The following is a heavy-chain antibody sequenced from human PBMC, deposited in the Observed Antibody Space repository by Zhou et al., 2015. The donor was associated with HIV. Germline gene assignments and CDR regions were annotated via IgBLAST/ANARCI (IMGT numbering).Heavy chain of an antibody. V-gene: IGHV1-69*06. J-gene: IGHJ5*02. CDR1: GGTFSNYA. CDR3: ARDGRGGPTITGTYLPTLNNWFDP. Sequence: QVLLVQSGAEVKKPGSSVKVSCEASGGTFSNYAVSWVRQAPGQGLEWMGAIIPMFGTVNYARKFQGRVTITADKSTNTVYMELSSLRSEDTAVYYCARDGRGGPTITGTYLPTLNNWFDPWGQGTLVTVSS. CDR2: IIPMFGTV. D-gene: IGHD1-7*01.